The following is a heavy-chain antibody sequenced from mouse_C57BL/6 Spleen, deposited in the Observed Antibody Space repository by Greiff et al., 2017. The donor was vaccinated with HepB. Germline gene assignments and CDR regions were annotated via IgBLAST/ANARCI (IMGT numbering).Heavy chain of an antibody. CDR3: ARSGVVEGYFDY. J-gene: IGHJ2*01. V-gene: IGHV1-19*01. CDR2: INPYNGGT. Sequence: EVQLQQSGPVLVKPGASVKMSCKASGYTFTDYYMNWVKQSHGKSLEWIGVINPYNGGTSYNQKFKGKATLTVDKSSSTAYMELNSLTSEDSAGYYCARSGVVEGYFDYWGQGTTLTVSS. CDR1: GYTFTDYY. D-gene: IGHD1-1*01.